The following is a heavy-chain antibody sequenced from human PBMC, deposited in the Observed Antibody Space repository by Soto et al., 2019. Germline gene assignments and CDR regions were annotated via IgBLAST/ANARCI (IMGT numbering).Heavy chain of an antibody. CDR1: GGSISSSSYY. CDR2: IYYSGST. Sequence: QLQLQESGPGLVKPSETLSLTCTVSGGSISSSSYYWGWIRQPPGKGLEWIGSIYYSGSTYYNPSLKSRITISVYTSKNQFSLKLSSVTAADTAVYYCARLGYYDILTGYGDFDYWGQGTLVTVSS. V-gene: IGHV4-39*01. CDR3: ARLGYYDILTGYGDFDY. D-gene: IGHD3-9*01. J-gene: IGHJ4*02.